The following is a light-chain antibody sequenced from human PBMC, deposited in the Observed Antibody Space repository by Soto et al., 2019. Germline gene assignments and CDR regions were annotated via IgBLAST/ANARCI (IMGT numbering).Light chain of an antibody. CDR2: DVS. CDR1: SSDVGRYDL. Sequence: QSALTQPASVSGSPGQSITIPCTGTSSDVGRYDLVSWYQQRPGKAPRLVIFDVSSRASGVSNRFSASKSGSTASLTISGLQLEDEADYYCYSYTGTSTLGVFGGGTKLTVL. V-gene: IGLV2-14*03. J-gene: IGLJ3*02. CDR3: YSYTGTSTLGV.